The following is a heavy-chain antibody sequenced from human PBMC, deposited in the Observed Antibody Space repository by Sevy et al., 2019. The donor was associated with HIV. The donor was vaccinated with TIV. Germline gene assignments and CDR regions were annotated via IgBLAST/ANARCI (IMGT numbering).Heavy chain of an antibody. V-gene: IGHV1-69*13. CDR3: ARGGATGTRVY. D-gene: IGHD1-1*01. CDR1: GGTFSSYG. Sequence: ASVKVSCKASGGTFSSYGLSWVRQAPGQGLEWMGGIIPIFGKVNYAQKFQGRVTITADESTSTAYMELSSLRSGDTAVYYCARGGATGTRVYWGQGTLVTVSS. CDR2: IIPIFGKV. J-gene: IGHJ4*02.